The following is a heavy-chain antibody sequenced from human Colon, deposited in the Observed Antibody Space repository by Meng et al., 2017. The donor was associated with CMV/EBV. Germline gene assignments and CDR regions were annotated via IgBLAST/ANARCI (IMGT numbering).Heavy chain of an antibody. CDR2: INSSGGST. V-gene: IGHV1-46*01. CDR1: GYTFTNYY. Sequence: ASVKVSCKASGYTFTNYYMHWVRQAPGQGYEWMGVINSSGGSTSHAQKFQGRLTMTRDTSTSTVYMELSSLRSEDTAVYYCARTDAEGSGWYGGLDYWGQGTLVTVSS. D-gene: IGHD6-19*01. J-gene: IGHJ4*02. CDR3: ARTDAEGSGWYGGLDY.